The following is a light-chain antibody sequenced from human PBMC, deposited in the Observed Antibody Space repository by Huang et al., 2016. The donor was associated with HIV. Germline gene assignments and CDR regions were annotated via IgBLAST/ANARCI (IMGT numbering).Light chain of an antibody. V-gene: IGKV3-20*01. Sequence: ELVLTQSPGTLSLSPGERATLSCRASQSLSNNYLAWYQQSPGQAPRLLIYGAYTRATGFPDRFSGSGSGTDFTLTISRLEPEDFAVYYCQQYDSSPRTFGQGTRLEIK. CDR3: QQYDSSPRT. J-gene: IGKJ5*01. CDR1: QSLSNNY. CDR2: GAY.